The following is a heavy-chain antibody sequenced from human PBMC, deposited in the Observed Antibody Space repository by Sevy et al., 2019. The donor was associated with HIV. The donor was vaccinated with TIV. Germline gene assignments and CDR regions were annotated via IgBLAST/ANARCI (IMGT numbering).Heavy chain of an antibody. J-gene: IGHJ4*02. V-gene: IGHV3-23*01. CDR3: AKDGPDWGSHFDY. Sequence: GGSLRLSCAASGFTFSFFTMNWVRQAPGKGLEWVSSCDGSGGSATYADSVKGRFTIFRDNSKNPLYLQMNSLRAEDTAEYYWAKDGPDWGSHFDYWGQGALVTVSS. CDR2: CDGSGGSA. D-gene: IGHD7-27*01. CDR1: GFTFSFFT.